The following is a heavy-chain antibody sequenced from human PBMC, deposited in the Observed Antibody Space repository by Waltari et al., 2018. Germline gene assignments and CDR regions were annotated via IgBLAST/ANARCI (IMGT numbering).Heavy chain of an antibody. CDR3: ARGLREFNSHWFDP. V-gene: IGHV5-51*01. D-gene: IGHD3-10*01. Sequence: EVQLVQSGPEVKKPGESLNISCQGSGNTFFTYWIAWVRPRPGKGLEWMGIIYPDESDTRYNPSFQGQVTMSVDKSTRTAYLQWRSLKASDTAIYYCARGLREFNSHWFDPWGQGTLVTVSS. CDR2: IYPDESDT. CDR1: GNTFFTYW. J-gene: IGHJ5*02.